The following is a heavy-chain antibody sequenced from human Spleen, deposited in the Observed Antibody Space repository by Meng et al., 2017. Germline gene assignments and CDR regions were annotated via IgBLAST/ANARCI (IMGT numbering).Heavy chain of an antibody. J-gene: IGHJ6*02. CDR1: GGTFSSYA. CDR3: ARDLFPTATYYYGSGSYYKYYYYGMDV. V-gene: IGHV1-69*13. Sequence: SVKVSCKASGGTFSSYAISWVRQAPGQGLEWMGGIIPIFGTANYAQKFQGRVTITADESTSTAYMELSSLRSEDTAVYYCARDLFPTATYYYGSGSYYKYYYYGMDVWGQGTTVTVSS. CDR2: IIPIFGTA. D-gene: IGHD3-10*01.